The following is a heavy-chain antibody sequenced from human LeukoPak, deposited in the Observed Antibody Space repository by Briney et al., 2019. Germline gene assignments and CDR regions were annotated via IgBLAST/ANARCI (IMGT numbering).Heavy chain of an antibody. CDR2: ISDSGNT. Sequence: SETLSLTCTVSGGSISKSTYNWAWIRQPPGEGLEWIGTISDSGNTYSSPSLRSRVTISVDTSKNQFSLKLTSVTAADTGVYYCGRQGDGGRAYDHWGQGTQVTVSS. CDR3: GRQGDGGRAYDH. V-gene: IGHV4-39*01. J-gene: IGHJ4*02. CDR1: GGSISKSTYN. D-gene: IGHD4-23*01.